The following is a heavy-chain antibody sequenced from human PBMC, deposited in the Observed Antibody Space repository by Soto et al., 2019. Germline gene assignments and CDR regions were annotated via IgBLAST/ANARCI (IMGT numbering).Heavy chain of an antibody. V-gene: IGHV1-18*01. J-gene: IGHJ4*02. CDR1: GYSFTSYG. D-gene: IGHD5-18*01. Sequence: ASVKVSCKASGYSFTSYGISWVRQAPGQGLEWMGWVSGYNGNTNYAQNLQGRVTMTTDTSTSTAYMELRSLRSDDTAVYYCARDLRGYSYGYFAYWGQGTLVTVSS. CDR3: ARDLRGYSYGYFAY. CDR2: VSGYNGNT.